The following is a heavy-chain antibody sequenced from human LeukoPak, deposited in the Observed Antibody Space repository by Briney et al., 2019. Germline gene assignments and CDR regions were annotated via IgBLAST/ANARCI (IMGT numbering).Heavy chain of an antibody. CDR3: ASYSDPIAAAGTGFDY. J-gene: IGHJ4*02. CDR2: ISSSSSYI. Sequence: GGSLRLSCAASGFTFSSYSMNWIREAPGKGLEWVSSISSSSSYIYYADSVKGRFTIPRDNAKNSLYLQMNSLRAEDTAVYYCASYSDPIAAAGTGFDYWGQGTLVTVSS. CDR1: GFTFSSYS. D-gene: IGHD6-13*01. V-gene: IGHV3-21*01.